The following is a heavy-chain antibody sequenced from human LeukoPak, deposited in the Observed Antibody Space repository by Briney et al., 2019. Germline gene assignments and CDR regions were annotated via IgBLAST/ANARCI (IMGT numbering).Heavy chain of an antibody. CDR1: GYSFISYW. D-gene: IGHD3-10*01. V-gene: IGHV5-51*01. Sequence: GESLKISCKGSGYSFISYWIGWVRQMPGKGLEWMGIIYPGDSDTRYSPSFQGQVTISADKSISTAYLQWSSLKASDTAMYYCARRRYYGSGSYYKGNYFDYWGQGTLVTVSS. CDR2: IYPGDSDT. CDR3: ARRRYYGSGSYYKGNYFDY. J-gene: IGHJ4*02.